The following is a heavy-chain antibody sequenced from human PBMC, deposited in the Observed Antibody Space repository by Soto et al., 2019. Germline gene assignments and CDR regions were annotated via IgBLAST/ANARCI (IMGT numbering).Heavy chain of an antibody. J-gene: IGHJ2*01. CDR1: GYTFTSYA. V-gene: IGHV1-3*01. CDR2: INAGNGNT. Sequence: EASVKVSCKASGYTFTSYAMHWVRQAPGQRLEWMGWINAGNGNTKYSQKFQGRVTITRDTSASTAYMELSSLRSEDTAVYYCARVPGYYIGDLWGRGTLVTVSS. D-gene: IGHD2-21*01. CDR3: ARVPGYYIGDL.